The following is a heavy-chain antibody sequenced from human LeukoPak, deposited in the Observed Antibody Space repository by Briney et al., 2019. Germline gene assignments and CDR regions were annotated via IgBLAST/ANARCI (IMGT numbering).Heavy chain of an antibody. Sequence: SETLSLTCTVSGGSTSSYYWSWIRQPAGKGLEWIGRIYTSGSTNYNPSLKSRVTMSVDTSKNQFSLKLSSVTAADTAVYYCARGGYCSSTSCREYNWFDPWGQGTLVTVSS. CDR2: IYTSGST. V-gene: IGHV4-4*07. CDR3: ARGGYCSSTSCREYNWFDP. CDR1: GGSTSSYY. J-gene: IGHJ5*02. D-gene: IGHD2-2*01.